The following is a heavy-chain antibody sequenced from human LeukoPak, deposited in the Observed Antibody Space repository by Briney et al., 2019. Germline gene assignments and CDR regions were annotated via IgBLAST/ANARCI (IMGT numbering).Heavy chain of an antibody. CDR1: GYTFTGYY. J-gene: IGHJ4*02. V-gene: IGHV1-2*02. CDR2: INPKSGGT. Sequence: GASVKVSCKASGYTFTGYYMHWVRQAPGQGLEWMGWINPKSGGTNYTQKFQGRVTMTRNTSISTVYMELSSLRSEDTAVYYCARGLGSPVGRNYWGQGTLVTVSS. D-gene: IGHD1-26*01. CDR3: ARGLGSPVGRNY.